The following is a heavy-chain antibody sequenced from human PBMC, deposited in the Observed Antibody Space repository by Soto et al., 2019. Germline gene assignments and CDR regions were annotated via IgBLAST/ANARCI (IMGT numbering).Heavy chain of an antibody. J-gene: IGHJ4*02. CDR1: GFTFSSCA. CDR2: ISGSGGSP. CDR3: AKTLRENVHSQTQPTDVDTAMDRPSYFDY. D-gene: IGHD5-18*01. Sequence: GGSLRLSCAASGFTFSSCAMSWVRQAPGKGLDWVSAISGSGGSPYYADSVKGRFTISRDNSKNTLYLQMNSLRAEDTAVYYCAKTLRENVHSQTQPTDVDTAMDRPSYFDYWGQGTLVTVSS. V-gene: IGHV3-23*01.